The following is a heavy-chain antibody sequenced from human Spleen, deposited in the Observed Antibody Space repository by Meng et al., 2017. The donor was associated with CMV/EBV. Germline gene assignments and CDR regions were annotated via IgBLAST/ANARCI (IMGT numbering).Heavy chain of an antibody. D-gene: IGHD4-23*01. V-gene: IGHV6-1*01. J-gene: IGHJ6*02. CDR1: GDSVSSDSAA. CDR2: TYYRSRWYF. CDR3: ARDRERWNYYYYNGMAV. Sequence: SETLSLTCAISGDSVSSDSAAWIWIRQSPSRCLEWLGRTYYRSRWYFDYALSVKSRITITVDTSKNQFTLQVNSVTPEDTGVYYCARDRERWNYYYYNGMAVWGQGTTVTVSS.